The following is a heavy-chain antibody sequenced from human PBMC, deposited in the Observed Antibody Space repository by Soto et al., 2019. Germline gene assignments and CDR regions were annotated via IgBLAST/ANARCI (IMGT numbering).Heavy chain of an antibody. CDR1: GGTFSSYA. Sequence: QVQLVQSGAEVKKPGSSVKVSCKASGGTFSSYAISWVRQAPGQGLEWMGGLIPIFGTANYAQKFQGRVTSTADESTSTDYMELSSLRSEDTAVYYCARGIMVRGVMFGDCYFDFWGQGTLVTVSS. CDR2: LIPIFGTA. J-gene: IGHJ4*02. D-gene: IGHD3-10*01. CDR3: ARGIMVRGVMFGDCYFDF. V-gene: IGHV1-69*01.